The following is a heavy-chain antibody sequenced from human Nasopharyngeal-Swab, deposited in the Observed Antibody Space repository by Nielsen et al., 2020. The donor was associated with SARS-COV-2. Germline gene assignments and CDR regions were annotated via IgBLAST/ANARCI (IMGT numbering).Heavy chain of an antibody. D-gene: IGHD3-3*01. Sequence: SLKISCAASGFTFSSYAMHWVRQAPGKGLEWVAVISYDGSNKYYADSVKGRFTISRDNSKNTLYLQMNSLRAEDTAVYYCARDPTGLWSGTMFDPWGQGTLVTVSS. CDR1: GFTFSSYA. J-gene: IGHJ5*02. V-gene: IGHV3-30*04. CDR3: ARDPTGLWSGTMFDP. CDR2: ISYDGSNK.